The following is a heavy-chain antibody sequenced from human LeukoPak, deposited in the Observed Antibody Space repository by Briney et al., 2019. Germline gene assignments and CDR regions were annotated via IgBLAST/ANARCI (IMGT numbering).Heavy chain of an antibody. CDR1: GGTFSSYA. CDR3: AIMIPRYCSSTSCYTRAFDI. CDR2: IIPIFGTA. Sequence: ASVKVSCKASGGTFSSYAISWVRQAPGKGLEWMGGIIPIFGTANYAQKFQGGVTITTDESTSTAYMELSSLRSEDTAVYYCAIMIPRYCSSTSCYTRAFDIWGQGTMVTVSS. D-gene: IGHD2-2*02. V-gene: IGHV1-69*05. J-gene: IGHJ3*02.